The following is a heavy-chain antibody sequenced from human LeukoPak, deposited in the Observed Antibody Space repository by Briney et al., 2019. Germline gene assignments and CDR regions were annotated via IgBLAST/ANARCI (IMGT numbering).Heavy chain of an antibody. V-gene: IGHV3-30-3*01. CDR1: GFSFSGHW. CDR2: ISYDGSNK. D-gene: IGHD2-15*01. CDR3: ASRGGYCSGGSCYKRYGMDA. Sequence: GGSLRLSCAASGFSFSGHWMHWVRQAPGKGLEWVAVISYDGSNKYYADSVKGRFTISRDNSKNTLYLQMNSLRAEDTAVYYCASRGGYCSGGSCYKRYGMDAWGQGTTVTVSS. J-gene: IGHJ6*02.